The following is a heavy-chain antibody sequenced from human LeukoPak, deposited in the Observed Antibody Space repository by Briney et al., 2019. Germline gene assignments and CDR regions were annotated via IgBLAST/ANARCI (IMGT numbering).Heavy chain of an antibody. J-gene: IGHJ4*02. D-gene: IGHD3-22*01. Sequence: GASVKVSCKASGYTFTSYDINWVRQATGQGLEWMGWMNPNSGNTGYAQKFQGRVTMTRDTSTSTVYMELSCLRSEDTAVYYCARLNTMIVDYWGQGTLVTVSS. V-gene: IGHV1-8*01. CDR3: ARLNTMIVDY. CDR1: GYTFTSYD. CDR2: MNPNSGNT.